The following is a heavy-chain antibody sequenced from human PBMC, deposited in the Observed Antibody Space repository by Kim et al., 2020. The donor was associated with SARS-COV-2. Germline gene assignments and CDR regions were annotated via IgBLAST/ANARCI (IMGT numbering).Heavy chain of an antibody. J-gene: IGHJ3*02. V-gene: IGHV4-39*01. Sequence: SETLSLTCTVSGGSITSSNSYWGCVRQPPGKGLEWIGSMSYSGSSYYNPSLKSRVTISVDTSKNQFSLHMRFVTAADTAVYYCARHLIRGPDVFDIWGQG. CDR1: GGSITSSNSY. CDR2: MSYSGSS. D-gene: IGHD2-8*01. CDR3: ARHLIRGPDVFDI.